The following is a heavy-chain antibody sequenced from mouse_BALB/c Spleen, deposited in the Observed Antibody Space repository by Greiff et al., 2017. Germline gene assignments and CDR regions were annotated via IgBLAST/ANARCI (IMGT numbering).Heavy chain of an antibody. CDR2: ISNGGGST. D-gene: IGHD1-1*02. Sequence: EVKLQESGGGLVQPGGSLKLSCAASGFTFSSYTMSWVRQTPEKRLEWVAYISNGGGSTYYPDTVKGRFTISRDNAKNTLYLQMSSLKSEDTAMYYCARQDYAPFAYWGQGTLVTVSA. J-gene: IGHJ3*01. V-gene: IGHV5-12-2*01. CDR3: ARQDYAPFAY. CDR1: GFTFSSYT.